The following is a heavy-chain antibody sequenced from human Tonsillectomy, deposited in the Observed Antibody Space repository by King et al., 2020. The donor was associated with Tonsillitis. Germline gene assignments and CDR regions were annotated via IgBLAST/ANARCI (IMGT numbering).Heavy chain of an antibody. CDR2: IYYSGRT. CDR3: AVHGAAAGNWGEPDHAY. J-gene: IGHJ4*02. D-gene: IGHD6-13*01. CDR1: GGSISSSSYY. V-gene: IGHV4-39*07. Sequence: QLQESGPGLVKPSETLSLTCTVSGGSISSSSYYWGWIRQPPGKGLEWIGSIYYSGRTYYNPPLKSRVTISVDTSKNQFSLKLSSVTAADTAVYYCAVHGAAAGNWGEPDHAYWGQGTLVTVSS.